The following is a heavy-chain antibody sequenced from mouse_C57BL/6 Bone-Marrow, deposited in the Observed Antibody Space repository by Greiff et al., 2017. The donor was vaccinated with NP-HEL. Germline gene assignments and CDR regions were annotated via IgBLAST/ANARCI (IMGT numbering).Heavy chain of an antibody. D-gene: IGHD2-3*01. Sequence: EVQGVESGGGLVKPGGSLKLSCAASGFTFSSYAMSWVRQTPEKRLEWVATISDGGSYTYYPDNVKGRFTISRDNAKNNLYLQMSHLKSEDTAMYYCAREANDGYSFAYWGQGTLVTVSA. V-gene: IGHV5-4*01. CDR1: GFTFSSYA. J-gene: IGHJ3*01. CDR2: ISDGGSYT. CDR3: AREANDGYSFAY.